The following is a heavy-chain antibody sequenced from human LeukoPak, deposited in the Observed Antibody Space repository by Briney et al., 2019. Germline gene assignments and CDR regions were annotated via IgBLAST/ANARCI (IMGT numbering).Heavy chain of an antibody. CDR3: ARDKGYCSSTSCYGLDY. CDR1: GGSVSSGSYY. D-gene: IGHD2-2*01. V-gene: IGHV4-61*01. CDR2: IHYSGST. J-gene: IGHJ4*02. Sequence: PSETLSLACTVSGGSVSSGSYYWSWIRQPPGKGLEWIGYIHYSGSTNYNPSLESRVTISVDTSKNQFSLKLNSVTAADTAVYCCARDKGYCSSTSCYGLDYWGQGTLVTVSS.